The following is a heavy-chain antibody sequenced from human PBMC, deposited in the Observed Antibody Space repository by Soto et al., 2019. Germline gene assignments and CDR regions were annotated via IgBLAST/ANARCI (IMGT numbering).Heavy chain of an antibody. CDR1: GFTVSSNY. CDR2: IYSGGST. D-gene: IGHD3-22*01. Sequence: GGSLRLSCAASGFTVSSNYMSWVRQAPGKGLEWVSVIYSGGSTYYADSVKGRFTISRDNSKNTLYLQMNSLRAEDTAVYYCASSGEYYYDSSGSLHGNDAFDIWGQGTMVTVSS. V-gene: IGHV3-53*01. J-gene: IGHJ3*02. CDR3: ASSGEYYYDSSGSLHGNDAFDI.